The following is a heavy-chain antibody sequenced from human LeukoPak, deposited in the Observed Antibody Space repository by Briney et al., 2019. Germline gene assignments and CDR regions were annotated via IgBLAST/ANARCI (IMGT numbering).Heavy chain of an antibody. CDR2: IYYSGST. V-gene: IGHV4-59*11. Sequence: SETLSLTCTVSGGSISSHYWSWIRQPPGKGLEWTGYIYYSGSTNYNPSLKSRVTISVDTSKNQFSLKLSSVTAADTAVYYCAREFSSSWYSYMDVWGKGTTVTVSS. CDR1: GGSISSHY. D-gene: IGHD6-13*01. CDR3: AREFSSSWYSYMDV. J-gene: IGHJ6*03.